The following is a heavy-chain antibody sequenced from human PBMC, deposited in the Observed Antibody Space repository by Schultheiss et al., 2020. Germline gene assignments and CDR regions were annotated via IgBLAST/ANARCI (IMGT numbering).Heavy chain of an antibody. CDR3: AKGQEPTGGVLLEEQQLVLVGY. Sequence: GGSLRLSCAASGFTFSSYAMSWVRQAPGKGLEWVSAISGSGGSTYYADSVKGRFTISRDNSKNTLYLQMNSLRAEDTAVYYCAKGQEPTGGVLLEEQQLVLVGYWGQGSRVNVSS. V-gene: IGHV3-23*01. CDR2: ISGSGGST. J-gene: IGHJ4*02. D-gene: IGHD6-13*01. CDR1: GFTFSSYA.